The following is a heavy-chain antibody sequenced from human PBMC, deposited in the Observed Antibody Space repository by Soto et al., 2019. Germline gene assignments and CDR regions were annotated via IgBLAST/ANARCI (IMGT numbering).Heavy chain of an antibody. J-gene: IGHJ5*02. V-gene: IGHV1-3*01. CDR1: GYTFTSYA. D-gene: IGHD4-4*01. Sequence: ASVKVSCKASGYTFTSYAMHWVRQAPGQRLEWMGWINAGNGNTKYSQKFQGRVTITRDTSASTASMELSSLRSDDTAVYYCARGRTTEVTGYNWFDPWGQGTLVTVSS. CDR3: ARGRTTEVTGYNWFDP. CDR2: INAGNGNT.